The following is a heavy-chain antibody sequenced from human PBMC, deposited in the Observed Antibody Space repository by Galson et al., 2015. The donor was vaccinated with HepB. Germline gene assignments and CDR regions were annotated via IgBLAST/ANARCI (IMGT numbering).Heavy chain of an antibody. CDR2: ININTGNP. D-gene: IGHD3-22*01. V-gene: IGHV7-4-1*02. CDR1: GYTFTRYA. CDR3: ARDYYDSSSDY. J-gene: IGHJ4*02. Sequence: SVKVSCKASGYTFTRYAINWVRQAPGQGLEWMGWININTGNPTYAQGFTGRFVFSLDTSVSTAYLQIRGLKAEDTAVYYCARDYYDSSSDYWGQGTLVTVSS.